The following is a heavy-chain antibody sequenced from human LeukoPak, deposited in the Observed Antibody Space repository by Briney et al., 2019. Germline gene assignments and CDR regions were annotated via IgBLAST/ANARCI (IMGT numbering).Heavy chain of an antibody. CDR1: GFTFSSYG. CDR3: ASRGELLAFDI. CDR2: ISYDGSNK. V-gene: IGHV3-30*03. J-gene: IGHJ3*02. Sequence: GRSLRLSCAASGFTFSSYGMHWVRQAPGKGLEWVAVISYDGSNKYYADSVKGRFTISRDNSKNTLYLQMNSLRAEDTAVYYCASRGELLAFDIWGQGTMVTVSS. D-gene: IGHD1-26*01.